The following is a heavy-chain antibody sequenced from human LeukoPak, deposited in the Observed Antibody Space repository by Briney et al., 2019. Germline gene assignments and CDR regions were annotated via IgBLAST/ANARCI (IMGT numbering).Heavy chain of an antibody. CDR1: GGSISSYC. V-gene: IGHV4-59*01. CDR3: ARDSIAAAANWYFEL. CDR2: IYYSGST. D-gene: IGHD6-13*01. Sequence: PSETLSLTCTVSGGSISSYCWSWIRQPPGKGLEWIGYIYYSGSTNYNPSLKSRVTISVDTSKNQFSLKLSSVTPADTAVYYCARDSIAAAANWYFELWGRGTLVTVSS. J-gene: IGHJ2*01.